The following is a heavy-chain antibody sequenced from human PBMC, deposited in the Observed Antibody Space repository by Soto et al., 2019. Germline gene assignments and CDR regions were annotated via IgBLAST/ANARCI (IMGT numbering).Heavy chain of an antibody. Sequence: PGGSLRVCYTAAGFTFSNHAMSRVGQAQGKGLEWVSAISGSGGSTYYADSVKGRFTISRDNSKNTLYLQMNSLRAEDTAVYYCAKEGCSGGSCQGRYYFDYWGQGTLVTVSS. V-gene: IGHV3-23*01. CDR2: ISGSGGST. D-gene: IGHD2-15*01. J-gene: IGHJ4*02. CDR1: GFTFSNHA. CDR3: AKEGCSGGSCQGRYYFDY.